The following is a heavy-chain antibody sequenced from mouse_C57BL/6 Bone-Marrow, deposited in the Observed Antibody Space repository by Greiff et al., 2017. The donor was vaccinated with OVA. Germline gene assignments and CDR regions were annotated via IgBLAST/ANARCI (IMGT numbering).Heavy chain of an antibody. CDR1: GYAFTNYL. V-gene: IGHV1-54*01. CDR3: ATDDGYFDY. CDR2: INPGSGGT. J-gene: IGHJ2*01. Sequence: QVQLQQSGAELVRPGTSVKVSCKASGYAFTNYLIEWVKQRPGQGLEWIGVINPGSGGTNYNEKFKGKATLTADKSSSTAYMQLSSLTSEDSAVYYCATDDGYFDYWGQGTTLTVSS. D-gene: IGHD2-3*01.